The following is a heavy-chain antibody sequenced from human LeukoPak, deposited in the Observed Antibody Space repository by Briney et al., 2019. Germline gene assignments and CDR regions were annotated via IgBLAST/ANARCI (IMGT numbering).Heavy chain of an antibody. Sequence: SETLSLTCTVSGGSISSSSYYWGWIREPPGKGLEWIGSIYYSGSTYYNPSLKSRVTISVDTSKSQFSLKLSSVTAADTAVYYCATNKGDCSSTSCFNWFDPWGQGTLVTVSS. D-gene: IGHD2-2*01. J-gene: IGHJ5*02. CDR1: GGSISSSSYY. CDR3: ATNKGDCSSTSCFNWFDP. CDR2: IYYSGST. V-gene: IGHV4-39*07.